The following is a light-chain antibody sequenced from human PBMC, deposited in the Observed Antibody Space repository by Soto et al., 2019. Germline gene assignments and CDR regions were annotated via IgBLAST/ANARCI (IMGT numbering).Light chain of an antibody. CDR2: GAS. CDR1: QSVSSTY. Sequence: EIVLTQSPGTLSLSPGERATLSCRASQSVSSTYLAWYQQKAGQAPRLLIYGASSRATGIPDRFSGSGSGTDFTLTISRLEPEDFAVYYCQQYGSSPRRTFGQGAKVEIK. J-gene: IGKJ1*01. V-gene: IGKV3-20*01. CDR3: QQYGSSPRRT.